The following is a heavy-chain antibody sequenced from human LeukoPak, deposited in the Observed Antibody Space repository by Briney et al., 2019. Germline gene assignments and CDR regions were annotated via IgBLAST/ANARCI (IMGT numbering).Heavy chain of an antibody. V-gene: IGHV1-69*13. D-gene: IGHD5/OR15-5a*01. J-gene: IGHJ6*03. CDR1: GGTFSSYA. Sequence: SVKVSCKASGGTFSSYAISWVRQAPGQGLEWMGGIIPIFGTANYARKFQGRVTITADESTSTAYMELSSLRSEDTAVYYCARVRASTDPMYYYYHYMDVWGKGTTVTVSS. CDR2: IIPIFGTA. CDR3: ARVRASTDPMYYYYHYMDV.